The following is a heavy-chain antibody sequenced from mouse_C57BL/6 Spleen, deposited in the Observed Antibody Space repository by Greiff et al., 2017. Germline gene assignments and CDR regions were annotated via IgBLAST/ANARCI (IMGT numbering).Heavy chain of an antibody. Sequence: QVQLQQPGAELVMPGASVKLSCKASGYTFTSYWMHWVKQRPGQGLEWIGEIDPSDSYTNYNQKFKGKSTLTVDKSSSTAYMQLSSLTSEDSAVYYCARLGSTSGGYWGQGTTLTVSS. V-gene: IGHV1-69*01. CDR2: IDPSDSYT. CDR3: ARLGSTSGGY. D-gene: IGHD1-1*01. J-gene: IGHJ2*01. CDR1: GYTFTSYW.